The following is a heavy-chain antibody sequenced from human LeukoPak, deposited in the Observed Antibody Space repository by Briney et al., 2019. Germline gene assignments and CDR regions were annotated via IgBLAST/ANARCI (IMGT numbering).Heavy chain of an antibody. CDR1: GFTFSSYG. D-gene: IGHD3-10*01. CDR2: ISYDGSIK. CDR3: AKDLAGSIDY. Sequence: PGGSLRLSCAASGFTFSSYGMHWVRQAPGKGLEWVAVISYDGSIKYYADSVKGRFTLSRDNNKKSLYLQMTSLRIEDTALYYCAKDLAGSIDYWGQGTLVTVSS. V-gene: IGHV3-30*18. J-gene: IGHJ4*02.